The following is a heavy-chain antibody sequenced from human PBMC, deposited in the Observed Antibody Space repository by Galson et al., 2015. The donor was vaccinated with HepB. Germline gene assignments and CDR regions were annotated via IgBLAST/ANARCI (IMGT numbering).Heavy chain of an antibody. V-gene: IGHV3-72*01. CDR3: ARITVIEVAGKDYYGMDV. CDR1: GFTFSDHY. D-gene: IGHD6-19*01. CDR2: IRKRSNSYIT. Sequence: SLRLSCAASGFTFSDHYMDWVRQAPGKGLEWVGRIRKRSNSYITEYATSVKGRFTISRDDSRKSIYLQMYSLKVEDTAVYYCARITVIEVAGKDYYGMDVWGQGTTVTVSS. J-gene: IGHJ6*02.